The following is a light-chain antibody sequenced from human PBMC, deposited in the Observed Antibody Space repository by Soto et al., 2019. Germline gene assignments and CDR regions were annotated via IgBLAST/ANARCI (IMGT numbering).Light chain of an antibody. V-gene: IGKV1-27*01. CDR1: QGISNY. Sequence: DIPMTQSPSSLSASVGDRVTITCRASQGISNYLAWYQQKPGKVPELPIYAASTLHPGVPSRCSGRGSGTEFSLSISGRQPEAVATYYCHTYNLAPSFGGGTKMEI. CDR2: AAS. J-gene: IGKJ4*01. CDR3: HTYNLAPS.